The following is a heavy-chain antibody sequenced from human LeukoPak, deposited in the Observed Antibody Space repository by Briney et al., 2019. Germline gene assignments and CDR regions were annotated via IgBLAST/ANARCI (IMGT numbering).Heavy chain of an antibody. J-gene: IGHJ4*02. CDR2: IYYSGST. V-gene: IGHV4-59*08. Sequence: PSETLSLTCTISGGSISTYYWSWIRQPPGKGLEWIGYIYYSGSTNYNPSLMSRLTISVDTSKNPFSLKLSSVTAADTAVYYCARLIAVAGTYRGHFDYWGQGALVTVSS. CDR1: GGSISTYY. D-gene: IGHD6-19*01. CDR3: ARLIAVAGTYRGHFDY.